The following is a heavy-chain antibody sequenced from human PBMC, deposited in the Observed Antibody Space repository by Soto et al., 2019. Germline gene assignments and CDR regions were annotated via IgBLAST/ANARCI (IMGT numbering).Heavy chain of an antibody. V-gene: IGHV4-31*02. CDR3: ASYGDSSGSYPHFDY. D-gene: IGHD3-22*01. Sequence: SWIRQHPGKGLEWIGYIYYSGSTYYNPSLKSRVTISVDTSKNQFSLKLSSVTAADTAVYYCASYGDSSGSYPHFDYWGQGTLVTVSS. CDR2: IYYSGST. J-gene: IGHJ4*02.